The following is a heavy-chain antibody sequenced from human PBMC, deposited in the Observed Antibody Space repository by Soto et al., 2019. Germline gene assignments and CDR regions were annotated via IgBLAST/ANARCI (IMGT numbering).Heavy chain of an antibody. CDR1: GYSFTSYW. D-gene: IGHD6-13*01. CDR2: IYPGDSDT. CDR3: AIPPQQNRIAAAGPDY. V-gene: IGHV5-51*01. J-gene: IGHJ4*02. Sequence: PGESPKISCKGSGYSFTSYWIGWVRQMPGKGLEWMGIIYPGDSDTRYSPSFQGQVTISADKSISTAYLQWSSLKASDTAMYYCAIPPQQNRIAAAGPDYWGQGTLVTVSS.